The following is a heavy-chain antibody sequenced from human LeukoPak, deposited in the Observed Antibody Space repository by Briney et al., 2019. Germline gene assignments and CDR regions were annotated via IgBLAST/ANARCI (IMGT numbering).Heavy chain of an antibody. CDR2: ISSSSSYI. CDR1: GFTLSNYS. D-gene: IGHD5-18*01. V-gene: IGHV3-21*01. CDR3: AKDRLGWGTAMVTSFDY. Sequence: GGSPRPSRAASGFTLSNYSMNLGRQAPGEGLGWGSSISSSSSYIYYADSVKGRFTISRDNAKNSLYLQMNSLRAEDTAVYYCAKDRLGWGTAMVTSFDYWGQGTLVTVSS. J-gene: IGHJ4*02.